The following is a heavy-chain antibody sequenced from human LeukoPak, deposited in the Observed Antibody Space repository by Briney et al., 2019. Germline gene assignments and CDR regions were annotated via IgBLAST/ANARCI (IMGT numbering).Heavy chain of an antibody. CDR3: ARLGTNFPFGY. D-gene: IGHD4/OR15-4a*01. CDR1: GYSFANYW. J-gene: IGHJ4*02. Sequence: GESLKISCKGSGYSFANYWIGWVRQMLGKGLEWMGIIYPGDSDTKYSPSFQGQVTISADKSISTVYLQWSSLKASDTAMYFCARLGTNFPFGYWGQGALVTVSS. CDR2: IYPGDSDT. V-gene: IGHV5-51*01.